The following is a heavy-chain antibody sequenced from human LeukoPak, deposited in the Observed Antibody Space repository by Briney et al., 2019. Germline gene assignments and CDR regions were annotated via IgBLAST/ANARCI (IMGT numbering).Heavy chain of an antibody. CDR2: IYTSGST. D-gene: IGHD1-26*01. V-gene: IGHV4-4*07. J-gene: IGHJ4*02. CDR3: ARENSGSYREFDY. CDR1: GGSISSYY. Sequence: SETLSLTCTVSGGSISSYYWSWIRQPAGQGLEWIGRIYTSGSTNYNASLKSRVSMSVDTSKNQFSLKLSSVTAADTAVFYCARENSGSYREFDYWGQGTLVTVSS.